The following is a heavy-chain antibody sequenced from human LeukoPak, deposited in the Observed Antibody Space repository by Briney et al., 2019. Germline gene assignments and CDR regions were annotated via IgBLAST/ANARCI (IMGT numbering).Heavy chain of an antibody. J-gene: IGHJ4*02. V-gene: IGHV4-61*01. D-gene: IGHD3-22*01. CDR3: ASSYYYDSSGYYYLDY. CDR1: GYSISSGYY. Sequence: SETLSLTCTVSGYSISSGYYWGWIRQPPGKGLEWIGYIYYSGSTNYNPSLKSRVTISVDTSKNQFSLKLSSVTAADTAVYYCASSYYYDSSGYYYLDYRGQGTLVTVSS. CDR2: IYYSGST.